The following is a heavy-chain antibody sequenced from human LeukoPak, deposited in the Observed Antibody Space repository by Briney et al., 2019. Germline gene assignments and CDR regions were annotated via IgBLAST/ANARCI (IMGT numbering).Heavy chain of an antibody. D-gene: IGHD6-13*01. J-gene: IGHJ4*02. CDR3: EKVYVVSWYAYDH. CDR1: GFTFDDYA. V-gene: IGHV3-43*02. CDR2: ISGDGGTT. Sequence: GGSLRLSCTASGFTFDDYAMHWVRQAPAKGLEWVSLISGDGGTTDYADSVKGRFPISRENRRNSLYLNMNSLRTEDTALYFCEKVYVVSWYAYDHWGQGTLVTVPS.